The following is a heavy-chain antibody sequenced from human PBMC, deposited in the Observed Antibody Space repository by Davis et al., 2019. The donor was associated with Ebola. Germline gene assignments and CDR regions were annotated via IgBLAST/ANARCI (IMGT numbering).Heavy chain of an antibody. CDR3: ARDGGRGSAAAGTCLDY. Sequence: ASVKVSCKASGYTFTSYAMHWVRQAPGQRLEWMGWINAGNGNTKYSQKFQGRVTITRDTSATTAYTELSSLRSEDTTVYYCARDGGRGSAAAGTCLDYWGQGTLVTVSS. J-gene: IGHJ4*02. D-gene: IGHD6-13*01. CDR1: GYTFTSYA. CDR2: INAGNGNT. V-gene: IGHV1-3*01.